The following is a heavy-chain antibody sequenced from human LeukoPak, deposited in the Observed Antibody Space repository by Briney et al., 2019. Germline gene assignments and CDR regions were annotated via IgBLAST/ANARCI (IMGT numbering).Heavy chain of an antibody. CDR2: IYYSGST. V-gene: IGHV4-59*01. CDR3: ARDKSGWYV. Sequence: PSETLSLTCTVSGGSIGSYYWSWIRQPPGKGLEWIGYIYYSGSTNYNPSLKSRVTISVDTSKNQFSLKLSSVTAADTAVYYCARDKSGWYVWGQGTLVTVSS. J-gene: IGHJ4*02. CDR1: GGSIGSYY. D-gene: IGHD6-19*01.